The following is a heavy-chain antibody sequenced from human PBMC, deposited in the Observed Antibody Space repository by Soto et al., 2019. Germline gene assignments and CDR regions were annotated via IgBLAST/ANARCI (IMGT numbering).Heavy chain of an antibody. CDR1: GYTFTSYG. CDR2: ISAYNGNT. V-gene: IGHV1-18*01. D-gene: IGHD3-3*01. J-gene: IGHJ6*02. CDR3: ARELPRDDFWSGYGMDV. Sequence: QVQLVQSGAEVKKPGASVKVSCKASGYTFTSYGISWVRQAPGQGLEWMGWISAYNGNTNYAQKLQGRVTMTTDTSTSTAYMELRSLRSDDTAVYYCARELPRDDFWSGYGMDVWGQGTTVTVSS.